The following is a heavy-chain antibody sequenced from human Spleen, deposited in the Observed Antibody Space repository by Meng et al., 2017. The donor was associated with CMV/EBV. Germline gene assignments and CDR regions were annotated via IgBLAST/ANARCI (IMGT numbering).Heavy chain of an antibody. V-gene: IGHV1-2*02. D-gene: IGHD3-10*01. Sequence: GGSLRLSCKASGYTFTGYYMHWVRQAPGQGLEWMGWINPNSGGTNYAQKFQGRVTMTRDTSISTAYMELSRLRSDDTAVYYCARPGLSLWFGYPWGQGTLVTVSS. CDR3: ARPGLSLWFGYP. CDR2: INPNSGGT. J-gene: IGHJ5*02. CDR1: GYTFTGYY.